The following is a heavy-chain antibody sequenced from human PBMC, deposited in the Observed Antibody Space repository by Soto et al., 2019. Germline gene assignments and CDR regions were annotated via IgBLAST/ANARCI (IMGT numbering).Heavy chain of an antibody. D-gene: IGHD2-21*02. V-gene: IGHV4-39*01. CDR3: ARTHIVVVTAIEVVDY. J-gene: IGHJ4*02. Sequence: SETLSLTCTVSGGSISSSSYYWGWIRQPPGKGLEWIGSIYYSGSTYYNPSLKSRVTISVDTSKNQFSLKLSSVTAADTAVYYCARTHIVVVTAIEVVDYWGQGTLVTVS. CDR2: IYYSGST. CDR1: GGSISSSSYY.